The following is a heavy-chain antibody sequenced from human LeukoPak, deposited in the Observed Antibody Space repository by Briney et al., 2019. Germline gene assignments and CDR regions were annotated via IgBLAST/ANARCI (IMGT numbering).Heavy chain of an antibody. Sequence: GGALRLSCTTSGFAFDDFAMSWVRQPAGRGLEWVGFIRRRAYGGAAEYAASVKGRFIISRDDSKGIAYLQMNSLKTEDTAVYYCSRNGLVDFDYWGQGSRVIVSP. J-gene: IGHJ4*02. CDR2: IRRRAYGGAA. V-gene: IGHV3-49*04. CDR1: GFAFDDFA. CDR3: SRNGLVDFDY.